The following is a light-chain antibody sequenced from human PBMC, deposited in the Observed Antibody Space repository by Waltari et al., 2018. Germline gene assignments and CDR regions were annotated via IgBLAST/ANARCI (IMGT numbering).Light chain of an antibody. CDR3: EHYNGFPYT. V-gene: IGKV1-5*03. CDR2: KAS. CDR1: QSVSSW. J-gene: IGKJ2*01. Sequence: DIQMTQFPSTLSASVGDRVTITCRASQSVSSWLAWYQQKPGKAPKLLIYKASNLESGVPSRFSGSGSGTEFTLTISSLQTDDFATYYCEHYNGFPYTFGQGTRREI.